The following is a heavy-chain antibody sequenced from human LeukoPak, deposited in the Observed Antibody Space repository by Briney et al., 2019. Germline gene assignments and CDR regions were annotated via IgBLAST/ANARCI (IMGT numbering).Heavy chain of an antibody. J-gene: IGHJ4*02. D-gene: IGHD2-2*01. Sequence: SETLSLTCTVSGGSISSDYWSWIRQPPGKGLEWIGCIYYSGSTNYNPSLKSRVTISVDTSKNQFSLKLSSVTAADTAVYYCAKQAYCSGTSCSPFDYWGQGTLVTVSS. V-gene: IGHV4-59*08. CDR1: GGSISSDY. CDR2: IYYSGST. CDR3: AKQAYCSGTSCSPFDY.